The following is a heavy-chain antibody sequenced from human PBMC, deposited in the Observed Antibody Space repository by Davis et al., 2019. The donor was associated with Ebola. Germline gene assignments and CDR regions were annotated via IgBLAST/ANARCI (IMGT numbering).Heavy chain of an antibody. D-gene: IGHD4-17*01. J-gene: IGHJ4*02. CDR2: IYHSGST. CDR1: GGSISSSNW. V-gene: IGHV4-4*02. CDR3: AREPYGDSYYFDY. Sequence: MPSETLSLTCAVSGGSISSSNWWSWVRQPPGKGLEWIGEIYHSGSTNYNPSLKSRVTISVDKSKNQFSLKLSSVTAADTAVYYCAREPYGDSYYFDYWGQGTLVTVSS.